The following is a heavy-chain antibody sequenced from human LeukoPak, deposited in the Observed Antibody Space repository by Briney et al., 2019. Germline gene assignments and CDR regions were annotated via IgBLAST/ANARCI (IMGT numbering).Heavy chain of an antibody. D-gene: IGHD3-10*01. Sequence: SETLSLTCTVSGGSISSYYWSWIRLPPGKGLEWIGYLSKSGNTNYSPSLKSRVTISVDTSKNQFSLKLTSVTAADTAVYYCARAYYYGSGTFDIWGQGTMVTSSP. J-gene: IGHJ3*02. CDR1: GGSISSYY. CDR2: LSKSGNT. V-gene: IGHV4-59*01. CDR3: ARAYYYGSGTFDI.